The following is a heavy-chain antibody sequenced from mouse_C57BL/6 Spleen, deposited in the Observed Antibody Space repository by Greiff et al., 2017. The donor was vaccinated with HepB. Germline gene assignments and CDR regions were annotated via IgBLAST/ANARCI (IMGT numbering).Heavy chain of an antibody. J-gene: IGHJ3*01. D-gene: IGHD5-1*01. CDR3: AVLPTGGFAY. V-gene: IGHV1-50*01. CDR1: GYTFTSYW. CDR2: IDPSDSYT. Sequence: QVQLQQPGAELVKPGASVKLSCKASGYTFTSYWMQWVKQRPGQGLEWIGEIDPSDSYTNYNQKFKGKATLTVDTSSSTAYMQLSSLTSEDSAVYYCAVLPTGGFAYWGQGTLVTVSA.